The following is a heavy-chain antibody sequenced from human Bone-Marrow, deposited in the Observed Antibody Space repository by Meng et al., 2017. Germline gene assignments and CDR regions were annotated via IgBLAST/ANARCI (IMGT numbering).Heavy chain of an antibody. D-gene: IGHD3-16*01. Sequence: SVKVSCKASGGTFSSYAISWVRQAPGQGLEWMGGIIPIFSTANYAQKFQGRVTITADESTSTAYMELSSLRSEDTAVYYCARGGPRWRLRLADAFDIWGQGTMVTVSS. CDR1: GGTFSSYA. CDR3: ARGGPRWRLRLADAFDI. CDR2: IIPIFSTA. J-gene: IGHJ3*02. V-gene: IGHV1-69*13.